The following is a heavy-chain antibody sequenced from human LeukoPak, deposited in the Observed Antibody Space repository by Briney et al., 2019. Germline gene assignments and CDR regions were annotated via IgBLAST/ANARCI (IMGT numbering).Heavy chain of an antibody. CDR1: GYRFTSDW. J-gene: IGHJ6*02. CDR2: IYPGDSET. Sequence: GESLKISCKGSGYRFTSDWIAWVRQVSGKGLECMGIIYPGDSETRYRPSIEGQVTISVDNSISTAYLQWSSLKASDSAMYYCARHRVEGLDVWGQGTTVTVSS. V-gene: IGHV5-51*01. D-gene: IGHD5-24*01. CDR3: ARHRVEGLDV.